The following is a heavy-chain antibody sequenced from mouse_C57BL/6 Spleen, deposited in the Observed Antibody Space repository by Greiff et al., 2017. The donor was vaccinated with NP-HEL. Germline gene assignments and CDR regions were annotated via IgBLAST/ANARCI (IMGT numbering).Heavy chain of an antibody. CDR3: TRERGDGYHYFDY. V-gene: IGHV5-9-1*02. CDR1: GFTFSSYA. D-gene: IGHD2-3*01. Sequence: EVMLVESGEGLVKPGGSLKLSCAASGFTFSSYAMSWVRQTPEKRLEWVAYISSGGDYIYYADTVKGRFTISRDNARNTLYLQMSSLKSEDTAMYYCTRERGDGYHYFDYWGQGTTLTVSS. J-gene: IGHJ2*01. CDR2: ISSGGDYI.